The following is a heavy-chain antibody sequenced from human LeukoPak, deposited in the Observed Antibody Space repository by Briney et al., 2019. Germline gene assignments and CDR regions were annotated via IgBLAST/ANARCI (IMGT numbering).Heavy chain of an antibody. Sequence: GGSLRLSCAASGFTFSNHGMHWVRQAPCKGLEWVAFIQFDGSKKDYADSVKGRFTITRDNSKNTPYLQMNSLKTEDTAVYYCSKDLTSDFGGGFDAWGQGTLVTVSS. D-gene: IGHD3-10*01. J-gene: IGHJ5*02. CDR2: IQFDGSKK. CDR3: SKDLTSDFGGGFDA. CDR1: GFTFSNHG. V-gene: IGHV3-30*02.